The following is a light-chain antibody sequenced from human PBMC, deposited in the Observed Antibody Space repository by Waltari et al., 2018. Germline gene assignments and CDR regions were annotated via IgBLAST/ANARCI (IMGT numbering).Light chain of an antibody. Sequence: EIVLTQSPGPLSLSPGERATLSCRASQSISRFLAWYQQKPGQAPRLLIYAASSRATGIPDRFSGSGSGTDFSLTITRLEPEDFAVYFCQNHERLPAVFGQGTKVEIK. J-gene: IGKJ1*01. CDR2: AAS. CDR3: QNHERLPAV. V-gene: IGKV3-20*01. CDR1: QSISRF.